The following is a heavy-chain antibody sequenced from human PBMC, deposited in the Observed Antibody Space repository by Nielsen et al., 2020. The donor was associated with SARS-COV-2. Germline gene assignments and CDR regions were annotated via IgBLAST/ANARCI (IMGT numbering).Heavy chain of an antibody. Sequence: GSLKISCKGSGYSFTSYWIGWVRQMPGKGLEWMGIIYPGDSDTRYSPSFQGQITISADKSISTAYLQWSSLKASDTAMYYCARSDIVVVPAAAEYYFDYWGQGTQVTVSS. D-gene: IGHD2-2*01. J-gene: IGHJ4*02. CDR1: GYSFTSYW. V-gene: IGHV5-51*01. CDR2: IYPGDSDT. CDR3: ARSDIVVVPAAAEYYFDY.